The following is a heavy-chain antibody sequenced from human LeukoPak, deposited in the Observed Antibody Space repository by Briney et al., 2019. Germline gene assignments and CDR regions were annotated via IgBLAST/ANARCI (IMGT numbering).Heavy chain of an antibody. Sequence: ASVKVSCKASGYTFTSYDINWVRQATGQGLEWMGWMNPNSGNTGYAQKFQGRVTITRNTSISTAYMELSSLRSEDTAVYYCATSSAVLLWFGELQPAGWFDPWGQGTLVTVSS. CDR1: GYTFTSYD. CDR3: ATSSAVLLWFGELQPAGWFDP. V-gene: IGHV1-8*03. J-gene: IGHJ5*02. CDR2: MNPNSGNT. D-gene: IGHD3-10*01.